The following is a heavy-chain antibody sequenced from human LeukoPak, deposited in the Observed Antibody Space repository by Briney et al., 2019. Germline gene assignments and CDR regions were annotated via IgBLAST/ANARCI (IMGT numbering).Heavy chain of an antibody. CDR1: GFTFSSYA. CDR2: ISYDGSNK. CDR3: ARDFSDFWCGYLDY. D-gene: IGHD3-3*01. J-gene: IGHJ4*02. Sequence: PGGSLRLSCAASGFTFSSYAMHWVRQAPGKGLEWVAVISYDGSNKYYADSVKRRFTISRDNSKNTLYLEMNSLRDEDTAVYYCARDFSDFWCGYLDYWGQGTLVTVSS. V-gene: IGHV3-30-3*01.